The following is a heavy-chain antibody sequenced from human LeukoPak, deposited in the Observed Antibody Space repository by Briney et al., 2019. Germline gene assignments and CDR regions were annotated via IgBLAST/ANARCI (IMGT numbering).Heavy chain of an antibody. V-gene: IGHV3-30*10. J-gene: IGHJ4*02. CDR3: ARGYSGYDLLGY. Sequence: PGRSLRLSCAASGFSFSAYAMHWVRQAPGKGPEWVAMISYDGTYKYYTDSVKGRFTISRDDSKNTLSLQMNSLRSEDTARYYCARGYSGYDLLGYWGQGTLVTVSS. CDR2: ISYDGTYK. D-gene: IGHD5-12*01. CDR1: GFSFSAYA.